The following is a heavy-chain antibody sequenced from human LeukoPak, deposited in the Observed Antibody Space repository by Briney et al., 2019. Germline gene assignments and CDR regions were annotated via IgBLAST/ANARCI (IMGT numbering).Heavy chain of an antibody. Sequence: ASVKVSCKASGYTFTSYGISWVRQAPGQGLEWMGWISAYNGNTNYAQKLQGRVTMTTDTSTSTAYMELRSLRAEDTAVYYCAKAFGDIVVVPAASDAFNIWGQGTMVTVSS. CDR1: GYTFTSYG. J-gene: IGHJ3*02. CDR3: AKAFGDIVVVPAASDAFNI. V-gene: IGHV1-18*01. CDR2: ISAYNGNT. D-gene: IGHD2-2*01.